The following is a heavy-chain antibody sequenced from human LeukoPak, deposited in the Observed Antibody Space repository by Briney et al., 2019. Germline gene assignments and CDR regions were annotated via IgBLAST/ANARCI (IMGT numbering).Heavy chain of an antibody. Sequence: ASVKVSCKASGYTFTGYYMHWVRQAPGQGLEWMGRINPNSGGTNYAQKFQGRVTMTRDTSISTAYMELSRLRSDDTAVYYCARTRASFRSYYYYMDVWGKGTTVTVSS. CDR3: ARTRASFRSYYYYMDV. V-gene: IGHV1-2*06. CDR1: GYTFTGYY. CDR2: INPNSGGT. D-gene: IGHD2-21*01. J-gene: IGHJ6*03.